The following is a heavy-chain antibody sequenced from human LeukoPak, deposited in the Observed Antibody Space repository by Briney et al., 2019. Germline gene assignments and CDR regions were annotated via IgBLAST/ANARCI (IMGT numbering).Heavy chain of an antibody. CDR1: GGSFSSSNW. J-gene: IGHJ4*02. V-gene: IGHV4-4*02. Sequence: SETLSLTCAASGGSFSSSNWWSWVRQPPGKGLEWIGEIYHSGSTNYNSSLKSRVTISVDKSKNQFSLKLSSVTAADTAVYYCASCPSTAAPFDYWGQGTLVTVSS. CDR2: IYHSGST. D-gene: IGHD6-13*01. CDR3: ASCPSTAAPFDY.